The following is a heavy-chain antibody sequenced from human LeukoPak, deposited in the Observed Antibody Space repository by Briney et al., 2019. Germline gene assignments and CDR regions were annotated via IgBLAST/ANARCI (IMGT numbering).Heavy chain of an antibody. CDR2: IYYSGNT. J-gene: IGHJ4*02. D-gene: IGHD1-14*01. CDR3: ARDPFGRSYFDY. V-gene: IGHV4-59*01. CDR1: GGSISSYY. Sequence: SETLSLTCTVSGGSISSYYWSWIRQPPGKGLEWIGYIYYSGNTNYYPSLKSRVTISVDTSKNQFSLKLSSVTAADTAVYYCARDPFGRSYFDYWGQGTLVTVSS.